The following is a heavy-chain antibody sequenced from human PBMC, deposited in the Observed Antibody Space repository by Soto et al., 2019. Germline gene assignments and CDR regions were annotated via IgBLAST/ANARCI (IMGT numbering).Heavy chain of an antibody. CDR3: ASLGGGRI. D-gene: IGHD1-26*01. CDR2: IYRDGRT. Sequence: EVQLVESGGDLVQPGGSLRLSCAASGFTVSSDHMTWVRQAPGKGLEWVSVIYRDGRTYYADSVKGRFTISRDNSKNTVYLQMNSLRPEDTAMYYCASLGGGRIWGQGTMVTVSS. V-gene: IGHV3-53*04. J-gene: IGHJ3*02. CDR1: GFTVSSDH.